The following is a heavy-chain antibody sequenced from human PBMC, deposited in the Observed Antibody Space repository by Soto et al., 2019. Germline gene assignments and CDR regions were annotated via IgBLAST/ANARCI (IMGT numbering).Heavy chain of an antibody. CDR2: IKQDGSEK. J-gene: IGHJ6*02. D-gene: IGHD6-13*01. Sequence: LRLSCAASGFTFSSYWMNWVRQPPGKGLEWVANIKQDGSEKHYVDSVKGRFTISRDNAKNSLYLQMNSLRAEDTAVYYCARDLGSSSRYGMDVWGQGTTVTVSS. CDR1: GFTFSSYW. V-gene: IGHV3-7*03. CDR3: ARDLGSSSRYGMDV.